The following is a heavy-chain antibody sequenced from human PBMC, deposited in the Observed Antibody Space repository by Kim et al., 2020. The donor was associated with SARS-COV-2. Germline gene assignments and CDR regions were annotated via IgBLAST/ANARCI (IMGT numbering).Heavy chain of an antibody. V-gene: IGHV5-10-1*01. CDR2: IDPSDSYT. J-gene: IGHJ6*02. CDR3: ARGIAVAGWYYYYGMDV. CDR1: GYSFTSYW. Sequence: GASLKISCKGSGYSFTSYWISWVRQMPGKGLEWMGRIDPSDSYTNYSPSFQGHVTISADKSISTAYLQWSSLKASDTAMYYCARGIAVAGWYYYYGMDVWGQGTTVTVSS. D-gene: IGHD6-19*01.